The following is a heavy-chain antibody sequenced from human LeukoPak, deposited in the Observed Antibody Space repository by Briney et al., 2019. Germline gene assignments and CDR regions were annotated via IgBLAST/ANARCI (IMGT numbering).Heavy chain of an antibody. Sequence: GGSLRLSCAASGLIFSDYYMSWIRQVPGKGLEWVSYTSSSGGATYYAGFVKGRFTVSRDNAQNSLSLQMNSLRAEDTAVYYCARDFGGWSHYGMDVWGQGTTVSVSS. CDR2: TSSSGGAT. J-gene: IGHJ6*02. D-gene: IGHD6-19*01. CDR1: GLIFSDYY. CDR3: ARDFGGWSHYGMDV. V-gene: IGHV3-11*04.